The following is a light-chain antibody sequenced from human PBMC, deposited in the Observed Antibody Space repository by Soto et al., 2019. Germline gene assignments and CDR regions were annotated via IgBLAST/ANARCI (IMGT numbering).Light chain of an antibody. CDR2: GNS. CDR3: TSYTITTALV. Sequence: QSVLTQPPSVSGAPGQRVTISCTGSSSNIGAGYDVHWYQQLPGTAPKLLIYGNSNRPSGVSNRFSGSKSGNTASLTISGLQAEDEADYYCTSYTITTALVFGTGTKVTVL. CDR1: SSNIGAGYD. J-gene: IGLJ1*01. V-gene: IGLV1-40*01.